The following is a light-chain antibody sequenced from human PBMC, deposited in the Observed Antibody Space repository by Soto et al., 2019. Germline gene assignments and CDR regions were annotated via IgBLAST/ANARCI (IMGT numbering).Light chain of an antibody. J-gene: IGKJ2*01. CDR1: QSGSSSF. Sequence: EVVLTQSPGTLSLSPGERATLSCRASQSGSSSFLAWYQQKPGQAPRLLIHAASTGATGIPARFRGSGSGTDFTLTISSLEPEDSAVYFCHQYADSPQTFGQGTKVEIK. CDR2: AAS. CDR3: HQYADSPQT. V-gene: IGKV3-20*01.